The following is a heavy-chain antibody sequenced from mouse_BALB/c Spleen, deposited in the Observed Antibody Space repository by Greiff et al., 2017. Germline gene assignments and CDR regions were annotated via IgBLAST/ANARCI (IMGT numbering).Heavy chain of an antibody. V-gene: IGHV5-17*02. J-gene: IGHJ3*01. Sequence: EVQLVESGGGLVQPGGSRKLSCAASGFTFSSFGMHWVRQAPEKGLEWVAYISSGSSTIYYADTVKGRFTISRDNPKNTLFLQMTSLRSEDTAMYYCAREGLTTAPFAYWGQGTLVTVSA. CDR2: ISSGSSTI. D-gene: IGHD1-2*01. CDR1: GFTFSSFG. CDR3: AREGLTTAPFAY.